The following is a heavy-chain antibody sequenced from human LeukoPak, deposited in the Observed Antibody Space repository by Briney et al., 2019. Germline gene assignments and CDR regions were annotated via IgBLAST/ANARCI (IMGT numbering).Heavy chain of an antibody. CDR2: ISGSGGST. Sequence: GGSLRLSCAASGFTFSSYAMSWVRQAPGKGLEWVSAISGSGGSTYYADSVRGRFTISRDNSKNTLYLQMNSLRAEDTAVYYCAKSDGSSWYVLPFDYWGQGALVTVSS. CDR3: AKSDGSSWYVLPFDY. V-gene: IGHV3-23*01. CDR1: GFTFSSYA. J-gene: IGHJ4*02. D-gene: IGHD6-13*01.